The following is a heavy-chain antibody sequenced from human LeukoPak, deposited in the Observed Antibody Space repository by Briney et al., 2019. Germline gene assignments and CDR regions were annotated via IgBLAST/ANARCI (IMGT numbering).Heavy chain of an antibody. CDR2: IYYSGST. CDR1: GGSPSSYY. CDR3: ARAFDI. V-gene: IGHV4-59*01. Sequence: KPPETLSLTCTLSGGSPSSYYWSWIRHPPGKGLEWIGYIYYSGSTNYNPSLKSRVTISVDTSKNQFSRKLSSVTAADTAVYYCARAFDIWGQGTRITVSS. J-gene: IGHJ3*02.